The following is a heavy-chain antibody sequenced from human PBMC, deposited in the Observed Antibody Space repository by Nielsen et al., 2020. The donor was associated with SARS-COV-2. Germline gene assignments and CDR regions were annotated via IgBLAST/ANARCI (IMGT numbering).Heavy chain of an antibody. J-gene: IGHJ6*02. CDR1: GYTFTSYG. D-gene: IGHD4-23*01. CDR3: ARDQSYGGNSLYYYYGMDV. Sequence: ASVKVSCKASGYTFTSYGISWVRQAPGQGLEWMGWMNPNSGNTGYAQKFQGRVTMTRNTSISTAYMELSSLRSEDTAVYYCARDQSYGGNSLYYYYGMDVWGQGTTVTVSS. V-gene: IGHV1-8*02. CDR2: MNPNSGNT.